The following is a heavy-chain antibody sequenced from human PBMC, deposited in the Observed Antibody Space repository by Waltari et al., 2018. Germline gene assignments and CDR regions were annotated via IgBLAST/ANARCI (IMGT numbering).Heavy chain of an antibody. CDR1: GGSFSGYS. D-gene: IGHD6-19*01. CDR3: ARGRQWLVSGFDY. J-gene: IGHJ4*02. V-gene: IGHV4-34*01. Sequence: QVQLQQWGAGLLKPSETLSLTCAVYGGSFSGYSWSWIRQPPGKGLEWIGEINHSGSTNYNPSLKSRVTISVDTSKNQFSLKLSSVTAADTAVYYCARGRQWLVSGFDYWGQGTLVTVSS. CDR2: INHSGST.